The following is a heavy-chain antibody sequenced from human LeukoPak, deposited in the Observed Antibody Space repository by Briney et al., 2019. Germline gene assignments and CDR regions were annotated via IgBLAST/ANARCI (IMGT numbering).Heavy chain of an antibody. CDR2: ISAYNGNT. CDR1: GYTFTSYG. V-gene: IGHV1-18*01. CDR3: AREERDGITMVRGVITFDY. D-gene: IGHD3-10*01. J-gene: IGHJ4*02. Sequence: GASVKVSCKASGYTFTSYGISWVRQAPGQGLEWMGWISAYNGNTNYAQKLQGRVTMTTDTSTSTAYMELRSLRSDDTAVYYCAREERDGITMVRGVITFDYWGQGTLVTVSS.